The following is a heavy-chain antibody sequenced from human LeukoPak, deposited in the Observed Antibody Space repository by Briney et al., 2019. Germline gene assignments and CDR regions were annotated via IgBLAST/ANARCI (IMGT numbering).Heavy chain of an antibody. CDR3: ARSSIYCSGGSCYLNLFDY. J-gene: IGHJ4*02. D-gene: IGHD2-15*01. CDR2: ISSSSSYI. CDR1: GFTFSSYS. Sequence: PGGSLRLSCAASGFTFSSYSMNWVRQAPGKGLEWVSSISSSSSYIYYADSVKGRFTISRDNAKNSLYLQMNSLRAEDTAVYYCARSSIYCSGGSCYLNLFDYWGQGTLVTVSS. V-gene: IGHV3-21*01.